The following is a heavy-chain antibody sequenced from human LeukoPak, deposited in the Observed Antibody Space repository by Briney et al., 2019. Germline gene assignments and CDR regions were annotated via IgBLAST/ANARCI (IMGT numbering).Heavy chain of an antibody. CDR3: ARYPATGGPNWFDP. J-gene: IGHJ5*02. Sequence: PSETLSLTCTVSGHSISNYYWSWTRQPPGKGLEWIGYIHNTGRTNYNPSLKSRVTISVDTSKNQFSLKLSAVTAADTAIYYGARYPATGGPNWFDPWGPGTLVTVSS. D-gene: IGHD2-15*01. CDR2: IHNTGRT. V-gene: IGHV4-59*01. CDR1: GHSISNYY.